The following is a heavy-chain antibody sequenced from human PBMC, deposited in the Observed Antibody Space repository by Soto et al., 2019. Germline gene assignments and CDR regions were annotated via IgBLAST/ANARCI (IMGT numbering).Heavy chain of an antibody. J-gene: IGHJ4*02. Sequence: QVQLQESGPGLVKPSQTLSLTCTVSGGSISSGDYYWSWIRQLPGKDLEWIVYIYYNGNTYYTPSLKSRATLSLGTSRNQFFLNLNSVTAADTAVYYCARDVGSSHGPGHPHYFDYWGQGTLVTVSS. D-gene: IGHD2-2*01. CDR1: GGSISSGDYY. CDR2: IYYNGNT. V-gene: IGHV4-31*03. CDR3: ARDVGSSHGPGHPHYFDY.